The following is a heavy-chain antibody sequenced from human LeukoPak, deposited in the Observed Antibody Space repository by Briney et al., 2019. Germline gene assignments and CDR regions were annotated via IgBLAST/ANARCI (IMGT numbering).Heavy chain of an antibody. D-gene: IGHD5-18*01. V-gene: IGHV3-23*01. J-gene: IGHJ3*01. CDR1: GFTISSNA. CDR3: AKDAPGYSSLSTDAFDV. CDR2: ISGVGGRT. Sequence: GGSLCLSCAASGFTISSNAMSWVRHGQGQGLEWVSSISGVGGRTAYADSGRGGFTISRANSTTKLHLKMHSLGAAAVSDYSCAKDAPGYSSLSTDAFDVWGQGTMVTVSS.